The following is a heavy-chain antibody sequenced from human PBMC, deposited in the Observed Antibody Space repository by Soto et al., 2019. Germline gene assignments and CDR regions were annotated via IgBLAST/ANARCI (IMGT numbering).Heavy chain of an antibody. V-gene: IGHV3-30*03. J-gene: IGHJ4*02. CDR2: ISYDGSNK. D-gene: IGHD2-15*01. CDR3: ATDIVVVVAAPTEIGYKSSRDY. CDR1: GFTFSSYG. Sequence: VQLVESGGGVVQPGRSLRLSCAASGFTFSSYGMHWVRQAPGKGLEWVAVISYDGSNKYYADSVKGRFTISRDNSKNTLYLQMNSLRAEDTAVYYCATDIVVVVAAPTEIGYKSSRDYWGQGTLVTVSS.